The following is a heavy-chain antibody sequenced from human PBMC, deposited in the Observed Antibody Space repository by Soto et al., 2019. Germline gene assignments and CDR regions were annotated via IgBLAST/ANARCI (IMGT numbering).Heavy chain of an antibody. Sequence: PGESLKISCKGSGYSFTSYWISWVRQMPGKGLEWMGRIDPSDSYTNYSPSFQGHVTISADKAISTAYLQWSSLKASDTAMYYCARHGTIFGVVAKDYCMDVGGQGTTVTVSS. CDR1: GYSFTSYW. D-gene: IGHD3-3*01. CDR2: IDPSDSYT. J-gene: IGHJ6*02. CDR3: ARHGTIFGVVAKDYCMDV. V-gene: IGHV5-10-1*01.